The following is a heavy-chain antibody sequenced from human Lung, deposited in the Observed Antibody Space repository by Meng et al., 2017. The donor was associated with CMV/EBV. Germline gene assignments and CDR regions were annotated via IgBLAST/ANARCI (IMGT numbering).Heavy chain of an antibody. J-gene: IGHJ4*02. CDR2: ISNDGRNK. CDR1: GITFRSYN. D-gene: IGHD2-15*01. Sequence: SCAASGITFRSYNMHWVRQAPGKALEWVSVISNDGRNKHYADSVEGRFTISRDNSRNTLYLDIEGLKFDDTGVYYCARERVVGITGEAPNWGQGXLVTVSS. V-gene: IGHV3-30*03. CDR3: ARERVVGITGEAPN.